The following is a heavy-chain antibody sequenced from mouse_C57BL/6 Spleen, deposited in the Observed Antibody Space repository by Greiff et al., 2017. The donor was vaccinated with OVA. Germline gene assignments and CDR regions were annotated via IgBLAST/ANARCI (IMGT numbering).Heavy chain of an antibody. D-gene: IGHD3-2*02. CDR2: IYPGDGDT. CDR1: GYAFSSYW. CDR3: ARRGDSSGLFAY. J-gene: IGHJ3*01. V-gene: IGHV1-80*01. Sequence: QVQLQQSGAELVKPGASVKISCKASGYAFSSYWMNWVKQRPGKGLEWIGQIYPGDGDTNYNGKFKGKATLTADKSSSTAYMQLSSLTSEDSAVYFCARRGDSSGLFAYWGQGTLVTVSA.